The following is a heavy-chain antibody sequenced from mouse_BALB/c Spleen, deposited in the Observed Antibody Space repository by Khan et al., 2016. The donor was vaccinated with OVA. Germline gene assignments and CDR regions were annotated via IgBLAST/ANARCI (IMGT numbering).Heavy chain of an antibody. J-gene: IGHJ3*01. CDR3: GRGRYGGFAY. D-gene: IGHD2-14*01. Sequence: VQLQQSGPELVKPGASVKVSCKASGYAFTSYIMYWVKQSHGKSLEWIGYIDPYNGGTSYNQKFKGKATLTVDKSSTTAYMHLNSLTSEDSAVXFCGRGRYGGFAYWGQGTLVTVSA. V-gene: IGHV1S135*01. CDR2: IDPYNGGT. CDR1: GYAFTSYI.